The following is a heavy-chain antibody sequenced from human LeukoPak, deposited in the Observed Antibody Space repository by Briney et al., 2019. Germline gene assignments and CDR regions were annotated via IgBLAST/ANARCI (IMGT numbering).Heavy chain of an antibody. CDR3: ARPPSRGYSSSFEY. J-gene: IGHJ4*02. Sequence: GESLKISCKGSGYSFATYWIAWLRQMPGKGLEWRGIIYPDEFNIRYSPSFQGQVTISADKSISTAYLQWSSLKASDTAIYYCARPPSRGYSSSFEYWGQGTLVTVSS. CDR1: GYSFATYW. D-gene: IGHD2-2*03. CDR2: IYPDEFNI. V-gene: IGHV5-51*01.